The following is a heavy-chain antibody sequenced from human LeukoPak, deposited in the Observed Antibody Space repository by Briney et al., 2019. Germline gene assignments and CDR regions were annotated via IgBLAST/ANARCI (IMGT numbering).Heavy chain of an antibody. Sequence: GSLRLSCTVSGFTISTYSMSWVRQAPGKGLEWVSFIYSDKTHYSNSFKGRFTISRENSSKTLYLHIHSLRAEDTAVYYCARRARGYSHPYDYWGQGTLVTVSS. CDR1: GFTISTYS. CDR3: ARRARGYSHPYDY. J-gene: IGHJ4*02. D-gene: IGHD4-23*01. V-gene: IGHV3-66*04. CDR2: IYSDKT.